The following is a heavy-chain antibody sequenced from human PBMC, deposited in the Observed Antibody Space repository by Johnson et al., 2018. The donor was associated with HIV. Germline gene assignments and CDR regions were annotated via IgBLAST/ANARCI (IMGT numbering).Heavy chain of an antibody. D-gene: IGHD2-2*02. CDR1: GFTFSSYA. Sequence: QVQLVESGGGVVQPGRSLRLSCAASGFTFSSYAMHWVRQAPGKGLEWVAVISYDGSNKYYADSVKGRFTISRDNVKNSLHLQMNSWRAEDTAVYYCARDQYTPYLKDDALDIWGQGTMVTVSS. CDR3: ARDQYTPYLKDDALDI. V-gene: IGHV3-30-3*01. CDR2: ISYDGSNK. J-gene: IGHJ3*02.